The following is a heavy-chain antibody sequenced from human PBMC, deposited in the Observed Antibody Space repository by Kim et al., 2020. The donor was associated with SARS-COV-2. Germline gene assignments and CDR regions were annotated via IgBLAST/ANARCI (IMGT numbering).Heavy chain of an antibody. D-gene: IGHD1-26*01. J-gene: IGHJ4*02. CDR2: ISADNGNA. V-gene: IGHV1-18*01. CDR3: ARFGLLGDSFDS. Sequence: ASVKVSCKASGYTFTNYGIGWVRQAPGQGLEWTGWISADNGNAEFAQKLQGRVTMTTDTSTSTAYMQLRGLRSDDTAVYYCARFGLLGDSFDSWGQGTLVTVSS. CDR1: GYTFTNYG.